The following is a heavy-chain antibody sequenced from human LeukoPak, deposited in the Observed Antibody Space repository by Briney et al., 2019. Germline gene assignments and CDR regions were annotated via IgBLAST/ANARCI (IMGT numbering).Heavy chain of an antibody. Sequence: SQTLSLTCAISGDSVASKSASWKWIRQSTSRGLEWLGRTYYRSKWYDDYAVFVKSRITISPDPSKNQFSLHLNSVTPEETAIYYCARDSGVGATYFDYWGQGTLVTVSS. V-gene: IGHV6-1*01. CDR3: ARDSGVGATYFDY. CDR2: TYYRSKWYD. CDR1: GDSVASKSAS. J-gene: IGHJ4*02. D-gene: IGHD1-26*01.